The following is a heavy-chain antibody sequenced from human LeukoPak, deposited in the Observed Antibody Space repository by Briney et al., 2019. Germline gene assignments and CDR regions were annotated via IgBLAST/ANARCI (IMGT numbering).Heavy chain of an antibody. J-gene: IGHJ4*02. V-gene: IGHV1-46*01. D-gene: IGHD3-16*01. CDR2: INPSGGST. CDR3: ATQGSLGIDAFDI. CDR1: GYTFTSYY. Sequence: GASVKVSCKASGYTFTSYYMHWVRQAPGQGLEWMGIINPSGGSTSYAQKFQGRVTMTRDMSTSTVYMELSSLRSEDTAVYYCATQGSLGIDAFDIWGQGTLVTVSS.